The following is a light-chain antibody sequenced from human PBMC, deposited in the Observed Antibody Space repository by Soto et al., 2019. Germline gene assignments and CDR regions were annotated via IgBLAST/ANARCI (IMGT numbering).Light chain of an antibody. J-gene: IGLJ1*01. CDR3: CSNAGSHYYV. Sequence: QSALTQPPSASGSPGQSVTISCTGTSSDVGGYNYVSWYQQHPGKAPKLLIYEVTKRPSGVPDHFSGSKSGNTASLTVSGLQADDDAEYYCCSNAGSHYYVFGTGTKLTVL. V-gene: IGLV2-8*01. CDR1: SSDVGGYNY. CDR2: EVT.